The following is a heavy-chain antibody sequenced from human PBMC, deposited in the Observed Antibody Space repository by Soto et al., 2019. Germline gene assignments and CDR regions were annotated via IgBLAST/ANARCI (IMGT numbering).Heavy chain of an antibody. CDR3: AKAARSGYYSQYYGMDV. Sequence: LRLSCAASGFSFSNYAMHWVRQSPGKGLEWVALISYDGSKKYYADSVRGRFTISRDNSKDALFLEMNSLRLEDTAFYYCAKAARSGYYSQYYGMDVWGQGTTVTVSS. J-gene: IGHJ6*02. CDR1: GFSFSNYA. V-gene: IGHV3-30*18. D-gene: IGHD3-22*01. CDR2: ISYDGSKK.